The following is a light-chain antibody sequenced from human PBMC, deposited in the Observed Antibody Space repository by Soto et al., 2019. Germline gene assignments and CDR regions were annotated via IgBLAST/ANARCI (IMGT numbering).Light chain of an antibody. V-gene: IGKV4-1*01. CDR3: QQYYSIPYT. J-gene: IGKJ2*01. Sequence: DIVMTQSPDSLAVSLGEGATINCESSQSVFHNSNSKNYVAWYQQKPGQPPKLLIYWASTRESGVPDRLSGSGSGTHFTLTISSLQAADVAVYYCQQYYSIPYTFGQGTKLEI. CDR2: WAS. CDR1: QSVFHNSNSKNY.